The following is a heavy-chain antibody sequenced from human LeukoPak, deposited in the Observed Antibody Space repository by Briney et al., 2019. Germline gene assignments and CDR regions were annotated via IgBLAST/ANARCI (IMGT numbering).Heavy chain of an antibody. D-gene: IGHD1-26*01. CDR1: GYTFTSYG. V-gene: IGHV1-18*01. CDR2: ISAYNGNT. CDR3: ARETTQGYSGSYWDAFDI. Sequence: GASVKVSCKASGYTFTSYGISWVRQAPGQGLEWMGWISAYNGNTNYAQKLQGRVTMTTDTSTSTAYMELRSLRSDDTAVYYCARETTQGYSGSYWDAFDIWGQGTMVTVSS. J-gene: IGHJ3*02.